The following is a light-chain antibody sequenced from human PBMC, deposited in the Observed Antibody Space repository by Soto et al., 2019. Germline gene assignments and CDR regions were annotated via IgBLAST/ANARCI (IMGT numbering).Light chain of an antibody. Sequence: DAVLTQSPLSLPVTLGQPASISCRSSQSLVDNDGNTYLNWFQQRPGQSPRRLIYKVSNRDSGGPGRFSGSGSGTDFTLKISRVEAEDVGVYYCMQTTRWPRTFGQGTKVEIK. J-gene: IGKJ1*01. V-gene: IGKV2-30*01. CDR3: MQTTRWPRT. CDR1: QSLVDNDGNTY. CDR2: KVS.